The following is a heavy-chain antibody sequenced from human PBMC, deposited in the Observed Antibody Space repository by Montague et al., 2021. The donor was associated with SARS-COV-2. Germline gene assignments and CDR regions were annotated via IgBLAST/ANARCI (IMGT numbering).Heavy chain of an antibody. CDR3: AKDLAPSWYSSSSSAFDI. Sequence: SLRLSCAASGFTFSTYGLRWVRQAPGKGLEWVSGFVGGDDNTYYADSVKGRFTISKDNSKNPLYLQMNSLSAENTAVYYCAKDLAPSWYSSSSSAFDIWGQGTMVTVSS. V-gene: IGHV3-23*01. J-gene: IGHJ3*02. CDR1: GFTFSTYG. D-gene: IGHD6-6*01. CDR2: FVGGDDNT.